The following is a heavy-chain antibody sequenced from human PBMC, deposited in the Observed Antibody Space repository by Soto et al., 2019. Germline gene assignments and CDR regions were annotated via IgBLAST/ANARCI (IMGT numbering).Heavy chain of an antibody. J-gene: IGHJ6*02. CDR2: IYYSGAT. CDR3: VRGDCGNGVCRFSAMAV. CDR1: GASIRSSSYN. V-gene: IGHV4-39*01. Sequence: TLSLACTVSGASIRSSSYNWGWILQPPGTGLEWTGGIYYSGATYHNPSLKSRVTISIDLSKNQFSLKLNSLTAADTAVYYCVRGDCGNGVCRFSAMAVWGQGTTVTVYS. D-gene: IGHD2-8*01.